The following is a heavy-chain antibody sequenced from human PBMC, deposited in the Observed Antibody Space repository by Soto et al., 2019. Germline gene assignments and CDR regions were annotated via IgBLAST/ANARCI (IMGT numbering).Heavy chain of an antibody. D-gene: IGHD2-8*01. V-gene: IGHV3-48*03. CDR2: ISGSGSTI. Sequence: QPGGSLRLSCEATGFTFSSHEMNWIRQTPGKRLEWIAKISGSGSTINYADSVKGRFTISRDNVQGTLHLQMDSLRVEDTGVYYCARGGVYWGRGTLVTVSS. CDR3: ARGGVY. J-gene: IGHJ1*01. CDR1: GFTFSSHE.